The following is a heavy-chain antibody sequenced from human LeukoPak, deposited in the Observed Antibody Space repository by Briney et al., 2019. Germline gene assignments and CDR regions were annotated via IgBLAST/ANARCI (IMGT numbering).Heavy chain of an antibody. CDR3: ARVRVGRWLQFLFAFDI. V-gene: IGHV3-23*01. D-gene: IGHD5-24*01. CDR1: GFTFSSYA. J-gene: IGHJ3*02. Sequence: GGSLRLSCAASGFTFSSYAMSWVRQAPGKGLEWVSAISGSGGSTYYADSVKGRFTISRDNSKNTLYLQMNSLRAEDTAVYYCARVRVGRWLQFLFAFDIWGQGTMVTVSS. CDR2: ISGSGGST.